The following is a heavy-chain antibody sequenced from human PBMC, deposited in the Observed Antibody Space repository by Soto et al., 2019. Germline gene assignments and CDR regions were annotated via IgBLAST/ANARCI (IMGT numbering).Heavy chain of an antibody. CDR2: ISYSGST. CDR1: SDSISSYY. Sequence: SETLSLTCTVSSDSISSYYWSWIRQPPGKRLEWIGYISYSGSTDYNPSLKSRVTISGDTSKNQFSLKVSSVTAADTAVYYFARVTAWQLTLDYWRKGTLVTV. D-gene: IGHD2-21*02. CDR3: ARVTAWQLTLDY. V-gene: IGHV4-59*01. J-gene: IGHJ4*02.